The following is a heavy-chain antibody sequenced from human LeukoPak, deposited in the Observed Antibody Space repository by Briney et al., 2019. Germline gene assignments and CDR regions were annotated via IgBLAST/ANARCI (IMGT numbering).Heavy chain of an antibody. CDR2: VLFDGSDQ. V-gene: IGHV3-30*04. Sequence: PGESLRLSCAASGFNFNTYAMKWVRQAPGKGLEWLAVVLFDGSDQYYADSVKGRFTISRDNSENSVYLQMDSLTTEDTAVYYCAKEKDTIYFDLWGQGTLVTVSA. D-gene: IGHD2-21*01. CDR3: AKEKDTIYFDL. J-gene: IGHJ3*01. CDR1: GFNFNTYA.